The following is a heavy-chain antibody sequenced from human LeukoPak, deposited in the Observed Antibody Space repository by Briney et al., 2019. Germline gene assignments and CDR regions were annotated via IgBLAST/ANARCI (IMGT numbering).Heavy chain of an antibody. CDR2: ISYDGSNK. V-gene: IGHV3-30*03. J-gene: IGHJ4*02. CDR1: GFTFSSYG. CDR3: ARTSDWGYGLIDY. D-gene: IGHD5-18*01. Sequence: PGGSLRLSCAASGFTFSSYGMHWVRQAPGKGLEWVAVISYDGSNKYYADSVKGRFTISRDNSKNTLYLQMNSLRAEDTAVYYCARTSDWGYGLIDYWGQGTLVTVSS.